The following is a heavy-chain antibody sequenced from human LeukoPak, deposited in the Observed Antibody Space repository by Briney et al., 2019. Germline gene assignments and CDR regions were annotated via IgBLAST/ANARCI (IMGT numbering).Heavy chain of an antibody. J-gene: IGHJ3*02. D-gene: IGHD5/OR15-5a*01. V-gene: IGHV1-46*01. Sequence: ASVKVSCKASGYTLTSYYMHWVRQAPGQGLEWMGIINPSGGSTSFAQKFQGRVAMARDTSTSTVYMELSSLRSEDTAVYYCAREVARVLMSNAFDIWGQGRMVTVSS. CDR2: INPSGGST. CDR1: GYTLTSYY. CDR3: AREVARVLMSNAFDI.